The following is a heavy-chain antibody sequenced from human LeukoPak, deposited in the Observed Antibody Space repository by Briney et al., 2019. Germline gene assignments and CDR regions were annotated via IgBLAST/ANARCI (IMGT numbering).Heavy chain of an antibody. Sequence: GGSLRLSCAACGFTFSSYAMSWVRQAPGKGLEWVSAISGSGGSTYYADSVKGRFTISRDNSKNTLYLQMNSLRAEDTAVYYCAKDRRYSSSSPDYWGQGTLVTVSS. CDR1: GFTFSSYA. V-gene: IGHV3-23*01. CDR2: ISGSGGST. D-gene: IGHD6-6*01. CDR3: AKDRRYSSSSPDY. J-gene: IGHJ4*02.